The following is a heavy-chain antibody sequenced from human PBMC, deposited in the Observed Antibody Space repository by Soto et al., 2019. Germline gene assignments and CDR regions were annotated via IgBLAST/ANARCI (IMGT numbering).Heavy chain of an antibody. D-gene: IGHD2-15*01. CDR2: IYYSGST. J-gene: IGHJ5*02. V-gene: IGHV4-59*01. CDR3: ARQCRGVTCHWFVP. CDR1: GGSISSYY. Sequence: SETLSVTCTVSGGSISSYYWSWIRQPPGKGLEWIGYIYYSGSTNYNPSLKSRVTISVDTSKNQFSLKLSSVTAADTAVYYCARQCRGVTCHWFVPWGQGTLVTVSS.